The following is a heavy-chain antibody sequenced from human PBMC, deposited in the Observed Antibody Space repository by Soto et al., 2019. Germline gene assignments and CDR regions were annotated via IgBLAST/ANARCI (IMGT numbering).Heavy chain of an antibody. CDR2: INSDGSST. D-gene: IGHD4-17*01. Sequence: GGSLRLSCAASGFTFSSYWMHWVRQAPGKGLVWVSRINSDGSSTSYADSVKGRFTISRDNAKNTLYLQMNSLRAEDTAVYYCARDHGSGYGDPRYYYGMDVWGQGTTVTVSS. J-gene: IGHJ6*02. CDR1: GFTFSSYW. CDR3: ARDHGSGYGDPRYYYGMDV. V-gene: IGHV3-74*01.